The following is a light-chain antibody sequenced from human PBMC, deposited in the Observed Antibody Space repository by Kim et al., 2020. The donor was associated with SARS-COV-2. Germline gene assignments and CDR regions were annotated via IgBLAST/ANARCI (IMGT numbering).Light chain of an antibody. V-gene: IGKV3D-7*01. CDR1: QSVRSSY. J-gene: IGKJ2*01. Sequence: PGERVTLSCRASQSVRSSYFTWYQQKPGQAPRLLIYGASTRATGIPARFSGSGSGTDFTLTISSLQPEDFAVYYCQQDYNLPRTFGQGTKLEI. CDR2: GAS. CDR3: QQDYNLPRT.